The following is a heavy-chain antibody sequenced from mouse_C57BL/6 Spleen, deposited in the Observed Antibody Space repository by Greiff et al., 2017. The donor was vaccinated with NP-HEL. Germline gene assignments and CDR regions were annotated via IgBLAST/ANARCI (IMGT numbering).Heavy chain of an antibody. V-gene: IGHV1-7*01. CDR1: GYTFTSYW. CDR2: INPSSGYT. J-gene: IGHJ3*01. Sequence: VQLQQSGAELAKPGASVKLSCKASGYTFTSYWMHWVKQRPGQGLEWIGYINPSSGYTKYNQKFKDKATLTADKSSSTAYMQLSSLTYEDAAVYYCAMIYDDYYGAYWGQGTLVTVSA. D-gene: IGHD2-3*01. CDR3: AMIYDDYYGAY.